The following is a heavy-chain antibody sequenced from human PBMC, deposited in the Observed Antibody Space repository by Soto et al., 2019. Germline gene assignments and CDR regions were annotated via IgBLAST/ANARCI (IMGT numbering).Heavy chain of an antibody. CDR3: ASSLGYSCSDGCLHYYFDY. CDR1: GFTFSDHY. CDR2: TRNKANSYNT. D-gene: IGHD2-2*01. V-gene: IGHV3-72*01. J-gene: IGHJ4*02. Sequence: ESGGGLVQPGGSLRLSCAASGFTFSDHYMDWVRQAPGKGLEWVGRTRNKANSYNTEYAASVKGRFTISRDDSKNSLYLQMNSLKTEDTAVYYCASSLGYSCSDGCLHYYFDYWGQGTLVTVSS.